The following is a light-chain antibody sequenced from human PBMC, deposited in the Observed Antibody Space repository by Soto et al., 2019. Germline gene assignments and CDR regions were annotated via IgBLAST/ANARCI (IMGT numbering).Light chain of an antibody. CDR1: QNIIRH. V-gene: IGKV1-39*01. CDR3: QHSYNMPIA. Sequence: DIQMPQSPSSLSASVGDGVTITCLASQNIIRHLNWYQHKPGRAPRLLIYAASTLQSGVPSRFTGSGSGTEFTLTITGLQPEDFATYYCQHSYNMPIAFGQGTRLEIK. J-gene: IGKJ5*01. CDR2: AAS.